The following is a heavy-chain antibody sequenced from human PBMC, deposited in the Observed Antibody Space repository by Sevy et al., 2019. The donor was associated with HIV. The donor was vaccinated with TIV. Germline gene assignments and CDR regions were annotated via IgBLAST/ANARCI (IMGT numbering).Heavy chain of an antibody. CDR2: TYYRSKWYN. CDR1: GDSVSTSSVT. CDR3: ARFPGESVWGSYRDTFDM. V-gene: IGHV6-1*01. J-gene: IGHJ3*02. Sequence: SQTLSLTCAISGDSVSTSSVTWNWIRQSPSRGLEWLGRTYYRSKWYNDFAESVESRISINPDTSKNQFSLQLTSVTPDDTAVYHCARFPGESVWGSYRDTFDMWGQGAMVTVSS. D-gene: IGHD3-16*02.